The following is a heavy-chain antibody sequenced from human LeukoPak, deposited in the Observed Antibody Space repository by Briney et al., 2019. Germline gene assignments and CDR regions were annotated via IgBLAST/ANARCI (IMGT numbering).Heavy chain of an antibody. V-gene: IGHV3-21*01. CDR1: GFNFDNAW. CDR3: ALTGTTPFDY. J-gene: IGHJ4*02. CDR2: ISSSSSYI. D-gene: IGHD1-7*01. Sequence: GGSLRLSCAASGFNFDNAWMYWVRQAPGKGLEWVSSISSSSSYIYYADSVKGRFTISRDNAKNSLYLQMNSLRAEDTAVYYCALTGTTPFDYWGQGTLVTVSS.